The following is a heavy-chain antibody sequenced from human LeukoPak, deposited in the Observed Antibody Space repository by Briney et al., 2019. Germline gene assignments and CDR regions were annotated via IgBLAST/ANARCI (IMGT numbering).Heavy chain of an antibody. CDR2: INPNTGAT. J-gene: IGHJ4*02. CDR1: GYTFTCYY. V-gene: IGHV1-2*02. D-gene: IGHD6-19*01. Sequence: ASVKVSCKPSGYTFTCYYLHWVRQAPGQGLEWMGWINPNTGATIYAEKFRGRVTMTRFTSIDTAYMEMRSLRSDDTAVYYCARDRVGSGWPRPWYFEFWGQGTLITVSS. CDR3: ARDRVGSGWPRPWYFEF.